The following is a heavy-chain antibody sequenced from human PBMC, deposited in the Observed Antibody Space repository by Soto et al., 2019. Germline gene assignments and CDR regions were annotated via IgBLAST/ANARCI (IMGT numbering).Heavy chain of an antibody. CDR2: LYYTGRT. CDR1: GGSIISGTYY. J-gene: IGHJ5*02. V-gene: IGHV4-39*02. D-gene: IGHD3-10*01. Sequence: SETLSLTCTVSGGSIISGTYYWGWIRQPPGKGLEWIGSLYYTGRTYYSPSLKSRVTISVDTSKNHFSLNLTSVTAADTAVYYCARRLARGVIGWFDPWGQGTLVTVSS. CDR3: ARRLARGVIGWFDP.